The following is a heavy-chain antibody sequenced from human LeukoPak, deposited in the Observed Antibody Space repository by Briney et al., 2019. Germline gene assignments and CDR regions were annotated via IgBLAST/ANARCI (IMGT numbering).Heavy chain of an antibody. V-gene: IGHV3-30*04. CDR3: ARDLFLGTPDFFDY. CDR2: ISFDGRIK. CDR1: GFIFSSYP. D-gene: IGHD3-16*01. J-gene: IGHJ4*02. Sequence: GGSLRLSCAASGFIFSSYPMHWLRQAPGRGLEWVGVISFDGRIKDYADSVKGRFTISRDDSKNTLYVHMNSLSSDDTAVYFCARDLFLGTPDFFDYWGQGTLVTVSS.